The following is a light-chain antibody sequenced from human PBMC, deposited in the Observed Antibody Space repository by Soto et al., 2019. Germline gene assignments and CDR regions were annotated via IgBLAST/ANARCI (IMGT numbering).Light chain of an antibody. Sequence: DIVLTQSPGTLSLSPGERVTLSCRAGQIVPSDYLAWYHQEPGRAPRLLIYGTFNRATGIPDRFSGSGSGTDFTLSISRLEPGDFGVYFCHQYGKSPRTFGQGTKVDIK. J-gene: IGKJ1*01. CDR2: GTF. CDR1: QIVPSDY. CDR3: HQYGKSPRT. V-gene: IGKV3-20*01.